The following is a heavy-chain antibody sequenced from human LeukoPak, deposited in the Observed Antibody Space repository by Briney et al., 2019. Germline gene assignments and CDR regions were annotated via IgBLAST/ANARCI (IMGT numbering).Heavy chain of an antibody. CDR2: ISGSGGST. V-gene: IGHV3-23*01. Sequence: GGSLRLSCAASGFTFSSYAMSWVRQAPGKGLEWVSAISGSGGSTYYADSVKGRFTIPRDNSKNTLYLQMNSLRAEDTAVYYCAKQQYSSGWWDYYYGMDVWGQGTTVTVSS. CDR3: AKQQYSSGWWDYYYGMDV. J-gene: IGHJ6*02. D-gene: IGHD6-19*01. CDR1: GFTFSSYA.